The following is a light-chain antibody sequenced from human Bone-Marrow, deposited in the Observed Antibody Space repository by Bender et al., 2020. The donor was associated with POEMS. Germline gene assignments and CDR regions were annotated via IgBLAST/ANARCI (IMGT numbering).Light chain of an antibody. CDR3: CSYAGLYVWV. CDR2: EVF. V-gene: IGLV2-23*02. Sequence: HSALSQPASVSGSPGQSITISCSGTSNDVGSYNFVSWYQQHPGKAPKLIIYEVFKRPSGVSNRFSGSKSGNTASLTISGLQAEDEADYYCCSYAGLYVWVFGGGTKLTVL. J-gene: IGLJ3*02. CDR1: SNDVGSYNF.